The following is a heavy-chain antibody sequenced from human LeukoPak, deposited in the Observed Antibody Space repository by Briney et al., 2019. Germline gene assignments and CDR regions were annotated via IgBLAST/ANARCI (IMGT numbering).Heavy chain of an antibody. J-gene: IGHJ4*02. CDR1: GYSISSGYY. CDR3: ARGYYDSSGYYWNYFDY. V-gene: IGHV4-38-2*01. D-gene: IGHD3-22*01. CDR2: NYHSGSI. Sequence: PSETLSLTCAVSGYSISSGYYWGWIRQPPGKGLEWIGSNYHSGSIYYNPSLKSRVTISVDTSKNQFSLKLSSVTAADTAVYYCARGYYDSSGYYWNYFDYWGQGTLVTVSS.